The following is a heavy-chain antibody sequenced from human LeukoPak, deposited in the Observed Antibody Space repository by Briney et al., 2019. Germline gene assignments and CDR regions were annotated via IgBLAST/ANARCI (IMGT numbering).Heavy chain of an antibody. D-gene: IGHD3-3*01. Sequence: GGSLRLSRAASGFTFSSYAAHWVRQAPGKELEWVAVISFDGSSKYYGDSVKGRFTISRDNSKNTLYLQMNSLRPEDTAVYYCVRGVDYNFWSGYDYWGQGTLVTVSS. CDR1: GFTFSSYA. CDR2: ISFDGSSK. V-gene: IGHV3-30*04. J-gene: IGHJ4*02. CDR3: VRGVDYNFWSGYDY.